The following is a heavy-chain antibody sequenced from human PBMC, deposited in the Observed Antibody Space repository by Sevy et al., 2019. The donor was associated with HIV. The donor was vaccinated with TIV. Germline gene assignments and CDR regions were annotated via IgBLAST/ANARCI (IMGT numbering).Heavy chain of an antibody. Sequence: ASVKVSCKASGGTFSSYAISWVRQAPGQGLEWMGGFIPIFGTANYAQKFQGRVTITADESTSTAYMELSSLRSEDTAVYYCARVRIVVVPAAIPEDYYYGMDVWGQGTTVTVSS. J-gene: IGHJ6*02. CDR1: GGTFSSYA. CDR2: FIPIFGTA. D-gene: IGHD2-2*02. CDR3: ARVRIVVVPAAIPEDYYYGMDV. V-gene: IGHV1-69*13.